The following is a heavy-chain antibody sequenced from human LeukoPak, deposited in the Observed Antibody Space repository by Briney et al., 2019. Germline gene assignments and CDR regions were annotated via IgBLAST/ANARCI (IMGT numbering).Heavy chain of an antibody. Sequence: ASETLSLTCTVSGGSISSSSYYWSWSRQPPGKGLEWIGYIYYSGSTNYNPSLKSRVTISVDTSKNQFSLKLSSVTAADTAVYYCAREPAIMITFGGVIVNFDYYGMDVWGQGTTVTVSS. CDR3: AREPAIMITFGGVIVNFDYYGMDV. CDR2: IYYSGST. J-gene: IGHJ6*02. D-gene: IGHD3-16*02. CDR1: GGSISSSSYY. V-gene: IGHV4-61*01.